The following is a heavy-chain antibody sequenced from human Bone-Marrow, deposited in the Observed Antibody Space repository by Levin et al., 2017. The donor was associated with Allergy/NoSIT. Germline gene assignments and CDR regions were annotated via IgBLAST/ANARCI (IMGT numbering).Heavy chain of an antibody. CDR1: GFTFSSYW. D-gene: IGHD2-2*01. Sequence: GGSLRLSCAASGFTFSSYWMHWVRQAPGKGLVWVSRINSDGSSTSYADSVKGRFTIPRDNAKNTLYLQMNSLRAEDTAVYYCARNTQDIVVVPAAKNMDVWGKGTTVTVSS. CDR2: INSDGSST. CDR3: ARNTQDIVVVPAAKNMDV. V-gene: IGHV3-74*01. J-gene: IGHJ6*03.